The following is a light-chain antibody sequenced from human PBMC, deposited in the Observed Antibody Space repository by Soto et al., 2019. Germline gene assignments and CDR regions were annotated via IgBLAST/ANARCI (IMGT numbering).Light chain of an antibody. Sequence: QAVVTQPPSVSEAPGQRVTISCTGSSSNIGAGYEAHWYQQVPGTAPKLLIYENNTRPSGVPDRFSGSKSGTSASLAITGLQAEDEAEYYCQSYDSSLSGYVFGTGTKRTVL. CDR1: SSNIGAGYE. CDR3: QSYDSSLSGYV. CDR2: ENN. V-gene: IGLV1-40*01. J-gene: IGLJ1*01.